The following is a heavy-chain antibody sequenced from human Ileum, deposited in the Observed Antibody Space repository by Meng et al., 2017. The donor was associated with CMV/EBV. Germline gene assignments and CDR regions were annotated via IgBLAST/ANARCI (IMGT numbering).Heavy chain of an antibody. CDR2: IYYSGST. J-gene: IGHJ4*02. D-gene: IGHD3-10*01. CDR3: ARVGAMVRGPHFDY. Sequence: QLQLQESGPGLVKPSETLALTCTVSGGSISSSSYYWGWIRQPPGKGLEWIGSIYYSGSTYYNPSLKSRVTISVDTSKNQFSLKLSSVTAADTAVYHCARVGAMVRGPHFDYWGQGTLVTVSS. V-gene: IGHV4-39*07. CDR1: GGSISSSSYY.